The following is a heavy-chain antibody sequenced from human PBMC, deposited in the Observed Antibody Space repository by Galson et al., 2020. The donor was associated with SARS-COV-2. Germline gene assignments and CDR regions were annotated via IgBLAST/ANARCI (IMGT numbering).Heavy chain of an antibody. V-gene: IGHV3-23*01. J-gene: IGHJ4*02. CDR1: GFTFSSYA. D-gene: IGHD6-19*01. CDR2: ISGSGGST. CDR3: AKAVLEPSGWYWTEVFGTYFDY. Sequence: GGSLRLSCAASGFTFSSYAMSWVRQAPGKGLEWVSAISGSGGSTYYADSVKGRFTISRDNSKNTLYLQMNSLRAEDTAVYYCAKAVLEPSGWYWTEVFGTYFDYWGQGTLVTVSS.